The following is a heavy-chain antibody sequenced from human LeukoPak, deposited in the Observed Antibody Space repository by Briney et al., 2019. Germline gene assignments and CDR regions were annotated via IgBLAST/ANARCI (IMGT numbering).Heavy chain of an antibody. D-gene: IGHD6-19*01. CDR1: GFNFNIYS. CDR2: LSRSTTII. CDR3: ARSGWYDDFDY. J-gene: IGHJ4*02. V-gene: IGHV3-48*01. Sequence: SGGSLRLSCAASGFNFNIYSMNWVRQAPGKGLEWISYLSRSTTIIYYADSVKGRFTISRDNAKSSLYLQMNSLRAEDTAMYYCARSGWYDDFDYLGQGTLVTVSS.